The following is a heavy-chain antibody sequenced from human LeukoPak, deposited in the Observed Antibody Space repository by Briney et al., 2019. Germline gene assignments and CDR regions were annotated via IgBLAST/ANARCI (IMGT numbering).Heavy chain of an antibody. CDR1: GYSFTSYC. V-gene: IGHV5-51*01. CDR3: ARSRSGRRTDSSSLIYFDY. J-gene: IGHJ4*02. D-gene: IGHD6-6*01. Sequence: GESLKISCKGSGYSFTSYCIGWVRQMPGKGVEWVWIIYPGDSDTRYSPSFQGQVTISADKSISTAYLQWSSLKASDTAMYYCARSRSGRRTDSSSLIYFDYWGQGTLVTVSS. CDR2: IYPGDSDT.